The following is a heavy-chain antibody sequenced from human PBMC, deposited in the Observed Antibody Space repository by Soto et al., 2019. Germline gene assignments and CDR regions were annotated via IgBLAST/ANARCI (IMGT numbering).Heavy chain of an antibody. D-gene: IGHD3-10*01. CDR1: GYTFSSYG. V-gene: IGHV1-18*01. CDR3: AREGYYSGSGTYSPPRFSGMDV. J-gene: IGHJ6*02. CDR2: ISDYNGNT. Sequence: QAQLVQSGVEVKKAGASVKVSCKASGYTFSSYGISWARQAPGQGLEWMGWISDYNGNTQYAQKFQGRAFMTTDTATRTAYMELRSLRSHETAVYFCAREGYYSGSGTYSPPRFSGMDVWGQGTTVSVSS.